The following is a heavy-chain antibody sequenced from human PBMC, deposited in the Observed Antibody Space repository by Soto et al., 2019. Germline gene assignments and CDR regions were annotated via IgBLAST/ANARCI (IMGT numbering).Heavy chain of an antibody. J-gene: IGHJ4*02. CDR3: ARDLHYDSSGYYGY. D-gene: IGHD3-22*01. CDR1: ESTFSYYY. Sequence: GGSLRLSCAASESTFSYYYMSWIRQAPGKGLEWVSYISSSSYTNYADSVKGRFTISRDNAKNSLYLQMNSLRAEDTAVYYCARDLHYDSSGYYGYWGQGTLVTVSS. CDR2: ISSSSYT. V-gene: IGHV3-11*05.